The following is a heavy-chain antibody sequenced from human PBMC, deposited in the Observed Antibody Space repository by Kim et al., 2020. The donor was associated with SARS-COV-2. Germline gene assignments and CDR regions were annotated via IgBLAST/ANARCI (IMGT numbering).Heavy chain of an antibody. V-gene: IGHV3-23*01. J-gene: IGHJ5*02. CDR3: ARVPNYANYVNWFDP. D-gene: IGHD1-7*01. CDR1: GFRLSGYD. CDR2: ISGRGIT. Sequence: GGSLRLSCAASGFRLSGYDMNWVRLAPGKGLEWVSAISGRGITYYADSVKGRLTISRDDSKNTLSLQMNSLRVEDTAVYYCARVPNYANYVNWFDPWGQGTLGTVSS.